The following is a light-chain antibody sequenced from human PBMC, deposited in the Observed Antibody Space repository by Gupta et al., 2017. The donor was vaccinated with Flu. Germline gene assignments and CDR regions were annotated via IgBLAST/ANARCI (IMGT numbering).Light chain of an antibody. V-gene: IGKV4-1*01. J-gene: IGKJ5*01. CDR3: QQYYSTPPLT. CDR1: QNVLYSSKNKNY. Sequence: DIVMTQSPDSLAVSLGERATINCKSSQNVLYSSKNKNYLAWYQQKPGQPPKLLIYWASTRESGVPDRFSGSGSGTDFTLTISSLQAEDVAVYYCQQYYSTPPLTFGQGTRLEIK. CDR2: WAS.